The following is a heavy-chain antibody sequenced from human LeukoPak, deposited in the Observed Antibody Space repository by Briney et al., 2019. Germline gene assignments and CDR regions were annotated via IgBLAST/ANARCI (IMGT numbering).Heavy chain of an antibody. CDR3: ARSYSSSWYRGYFDY. J-gene: IGHJ4*02. Sequence: ASETLSLTCTVSGGSISSNSYYWGWIRQPPGKGLEWIGSIYYSGSTYYNPSLKSRVTISVDTSKNQFSLKLSSVTAADTAVYYCARSYSSSWYRGYFDYWGQGTLVTVSS. V-gene: IGHV4-39*01. CDR1: GGSISSNSYY. D-gene: IGHD6-13*01. CDR2: IYYSGST.